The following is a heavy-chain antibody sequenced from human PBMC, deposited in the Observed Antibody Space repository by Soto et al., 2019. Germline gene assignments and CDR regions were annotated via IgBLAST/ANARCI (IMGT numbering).Heavy chain of an antibody. Sequence: QVQLVESGGGVVQPGRSLRLSCAASGFTFSSYGMHWVRQAPGKGLEWVAVISYDGNNKYYADSVKGRFTISRDNSKNTLCLQMNSLRAEDTAVYYCAKTDRKLPLWFTIGDVWGQGTTVTVSS. V-gene: IGHV3-30*18. D-gene: IGHD3-10*01. J-gene: IGHJ6*02. CDR1: GFTFSSYG. CDR3: AKTDRKLPLWFTIGDV. CDR2: ISYDGNNK.